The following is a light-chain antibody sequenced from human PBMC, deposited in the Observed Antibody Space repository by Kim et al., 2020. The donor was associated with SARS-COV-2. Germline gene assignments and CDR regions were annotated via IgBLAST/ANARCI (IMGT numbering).Light chain of an antibody. V-gene: IGLV3-19*01. Sequence: VALGQTVRITCQGDSLRSYYATWYQQKPGQAPIVVIYGKNNRPSGIPDRFSGSSSGNTASLTITATQAGDEADYYCNSRDSNDNVVFGGGTQLTVL. J-gene: IGLJ3*02. CDR3: NSRDSNDNVV. CDR1: SLRSYY. CDR2: GKN.